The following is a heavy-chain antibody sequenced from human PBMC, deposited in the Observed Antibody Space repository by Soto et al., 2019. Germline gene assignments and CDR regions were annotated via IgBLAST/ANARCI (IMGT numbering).Heavy chain of an antibody. V-gene: IGHV4-30-4*01. CDR2: IYYSGST. Sequence: PSETLSLTCTVSGGSISSGDYYWSWIRQPPGKGLEWIGYIYYSGSTYYNPSLKSRVTISVDTSKNQFSLKLSSVTAADTAVYYCARESIGYCISTSCPTQSSGMDVWGQGTTVTVSS. J-gene: IGHJ6*02. CDR3: ARESIGYCISTSCPTQSSGMDV. CDR1: GGSISSGDYY. D-gene: IGHD2-2*01.